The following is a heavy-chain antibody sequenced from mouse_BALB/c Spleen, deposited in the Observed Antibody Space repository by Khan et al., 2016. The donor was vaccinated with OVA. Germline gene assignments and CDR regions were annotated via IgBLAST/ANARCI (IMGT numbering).Heavy chain of an antibody. Sequence: QVQLQQSGAELVKPGASVKLSCKASGYTFTSYYMYWVKQRPGQGLEWIGGINPSDGGTNFNEKFKSKATLTVDKSSNTAYMQLSSLTSEDSAVYYWTRSGWAAFAYWGQGTLVTVSA. V-gene: IGHV1S81*02. CDR1: GYTFTSYY. CDR3: TRSGWAAFAY. J-gene: IGHJ3*01. CDR2: INPSDGGT. D-gene: IGHD1-1*02.